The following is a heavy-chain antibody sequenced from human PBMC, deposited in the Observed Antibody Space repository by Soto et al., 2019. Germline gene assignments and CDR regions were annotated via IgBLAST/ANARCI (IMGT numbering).Heavy chain of an antibody. J-gene: IGHJ4*02. CDR3: ARQYSGYGNFDY. CDR2: TYYRSKWYN. V-gene: IGHV6-1*01. Sequence: SQTLSLTCAISGDSVSSNSAAWNWIRQSPSRGLEWLGRTYYRSKWYNDYAVSVKSRITINPDTSTSTAYMELRSLRSDDTAVYYCARQYSGYGNFDYWGQGTLVTVSS. CDR1: GDSVSSNSAA. D-gene: IGHD5-12*01.